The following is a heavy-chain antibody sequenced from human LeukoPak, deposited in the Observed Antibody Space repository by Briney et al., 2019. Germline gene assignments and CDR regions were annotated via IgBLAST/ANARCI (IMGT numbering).Heavy chain of an antibody. CDR2: IKEDGSGK. V-gene: IGHV3-7*04. Sequence: GGSLRLSCAASGFTFSSYWMSWVRQAPGKGLEWVAHIKEDGSGKNYVDSVKGRFTISRDNAKNSLYLQMNSLRVEDTAVYYCARVHWYFDFWGRGTLVTVSS. CDR3: ARVHWYFDF. J-gene: IGHJ2*01. CDR1: GFTFSSYW.